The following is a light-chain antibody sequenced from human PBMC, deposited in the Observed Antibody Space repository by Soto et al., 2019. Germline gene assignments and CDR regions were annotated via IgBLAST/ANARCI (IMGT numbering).Light chain of an antibody. Sequence: SYELTQPPSVSVSPGQTASITCSGDKLGDKYACWYQQKPGQSPVLVIYQDSKRPSGIPERFSGSNSGNTATLTISRVEAGDEADYYCQVWDSSSYHPVFGGGTKLTVL. CDR3: QVWDSSSYHPV. CDR1: KLGDKY. J-gene: IGLJ2*01. V-gene: IGLV3-1*01. CDR2: QDS.